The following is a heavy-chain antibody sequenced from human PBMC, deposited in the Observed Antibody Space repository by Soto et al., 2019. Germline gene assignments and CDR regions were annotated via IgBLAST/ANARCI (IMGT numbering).Heavy chain of an antibody. CDR2: INPNSGGT. J-gene: IGHJ6*02. D-gene: IGHD3-22*01. CDR3: ARAPHYYERSGDLVDYYGSDV. CDR1: GYTFTGYY. Sequence: SVQVSCKSSGYTFTGYYMHWVRQAPGQGLEWMGWINPNSGGTNYAQKFQGRVTMTRDTSISTAYMELSRLRSDDTAVYYCARAPHYYERSGDLVDYYGSDVRCQ. V-gene: IGHV1-2*02.